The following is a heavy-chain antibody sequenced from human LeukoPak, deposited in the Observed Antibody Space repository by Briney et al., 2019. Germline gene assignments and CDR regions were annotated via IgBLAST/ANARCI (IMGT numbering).Heavy chain of an antibody. D-gene: IGHD6-13*01. V-gene: IGHV4-39*01. Sequence: SETLSLTCTVSGGSISSSSYYWGWIRQPPGKGLEWIGSIYYSGSTYYNPSLKSRVTISVDTSKNQFSLKLSSVTAADTAVYYCAIDGSSWYSPASYWCFDLWGRGTLVTVSS. J-gene: IGHJ2*01. CDR2: IYYSGST. CDR1: GGSISSSSYY. CDR3: AIDGSSWYSPASYWCFDL.